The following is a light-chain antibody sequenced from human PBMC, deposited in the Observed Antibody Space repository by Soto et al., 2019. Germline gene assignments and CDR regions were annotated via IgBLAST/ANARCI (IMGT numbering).Light chain of an antibody. CDR2: LGS. V-gene: IGKV2-28*01. CDR1: QSLLHSNGYNY. CDR3: MQALQTPRVP. J-gene: IGKJ3*01. Sequence: DIVLTQSPLSLPVTPGEPASISCRSNQSLLHSNGYNYLDWYLQKPGQSPQLLIYLGSNRASGVPGRFSGSGSGTDFTLKISRVEAEDVWVYYLMQALQTPRVPFGPGTKVDIK.